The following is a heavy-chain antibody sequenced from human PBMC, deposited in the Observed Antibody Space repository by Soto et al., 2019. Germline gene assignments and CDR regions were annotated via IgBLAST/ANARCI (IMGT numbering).Heavy chain of an antibody. CDR2: VYFSGNT. Sequence: PSETLSLTYTVSGESLSSYYWTWIRQSPGKGLEWIGYVYFSGNTNYNPSLKSRVTISIDTSKNQFSLRLASVTAADTAFYYCGSVRPSGYVLSWGQGTLVTVSS. CDR3: GSVRPSGYVLS. J-gene: IGHJ5*02. D-gene: IGHD6-25*01. V-gene: IGHV4-59*01. CDR1: GESLSSYY.